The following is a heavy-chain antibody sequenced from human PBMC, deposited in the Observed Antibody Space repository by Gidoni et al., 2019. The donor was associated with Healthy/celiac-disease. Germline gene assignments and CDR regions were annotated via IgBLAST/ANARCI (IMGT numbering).Heavy chain of an antibody. Sequence: QVQLVQSGAEVKKPGSSVKVSCKASGGTFSSYAISWVRQAPGQGLEWMGGIIPIFGTANYTQKFQGRVTITADESTSTAYMELSSLRSEDTVVYYCARDQSFSNMVRGAVWFDPWGQGTLVTVSS. V-gene: IGHV1-69*01. CDR2: IIPIFGTA. CDR1: GGTFSSYA. D-gene: IGHD3-10*01. J-gene: IGHJ5*02. CDR3: ARDQSFSNMVRGAVWFDP.